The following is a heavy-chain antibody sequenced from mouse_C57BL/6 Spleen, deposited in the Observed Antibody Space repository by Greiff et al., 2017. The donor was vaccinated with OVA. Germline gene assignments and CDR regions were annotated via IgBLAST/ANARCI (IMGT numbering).Heavy chain of an antibody. J-gene: IGHJ4*01. Sequence: QVQLKQPGAELVKPGASVKLSCKASGYTFTSYWMQWVKQRPGQGLEWIGEIDPSDSYTNYNQKFKGKATLTVDTSSSTAYMQLSSLTSEDSAVYYCARRVYDYDGSLMDYWGQGTSVTVSS. CDR1: GYTFTSYW. CDR3: ARRVYDYDGSLMDY. D-gene: IGHD2-4*01. V-gene: IGHV1-50*01. CDR2: IDPSDSYT.